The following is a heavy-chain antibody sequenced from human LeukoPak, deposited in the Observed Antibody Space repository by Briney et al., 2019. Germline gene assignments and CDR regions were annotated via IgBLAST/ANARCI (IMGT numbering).Heavy chain of an antibody. CDR1: GCSMNNYN. CDR2: MFTNGAS. J-gene: IGHJ6*03. CDR3: ARGVYYYYHMDV. Sequence: SETLSLTCRVSGCSMNNYNWSWIRQPAGRGLQWIGRMFTNGASNYNPSLRSRATIAVATSKNQVSLTLNSATAADTVVYYCARGVYYYYHMDVWGKGTTVTVSS. V-gene: IGHV4-4*07.